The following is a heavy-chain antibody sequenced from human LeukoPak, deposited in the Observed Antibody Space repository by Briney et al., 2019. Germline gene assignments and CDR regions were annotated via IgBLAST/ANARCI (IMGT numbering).Heavy chain of an antibody. CDR2: INPNSGGT. D-gene: IGHD2-2*01. CDR1: GYTFTGYY. J-gene: IGHJ6*02. Sequence: ASVKVSCKASGYTFTGYYMHWVRQAPGQGLEWMGWINPNSGGTNYAQKFQGRVTMTRDTSISTAYMELSRLRSDDTAVYYCARDQCSSTSCPSSYYYYYHGMDVWGQGTTVTVSS. V-gene: IGHV1-2*02. CDR3: ARDQCSSTSCPSSYYYYYHGMDV.